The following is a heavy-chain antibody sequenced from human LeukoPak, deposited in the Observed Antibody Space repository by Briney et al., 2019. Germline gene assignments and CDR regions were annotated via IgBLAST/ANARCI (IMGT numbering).Heavy chain of an antibody. J-gene: IGHJ4*02. CDR2: IYHSGST. CDR1: GYSINSGYC. CDR3: ARDSTALWFGELLMDY. D-gene: IGHD3-10*01. Sequence: SETLSLTCAVSGYSINSGYCWSWIRQPPGKGLEWIGSIYHSGSTYYNPSLKSRVTISVDTSKNQFSLKLSSVTAADTAVYYCARDSTALWFGELLMDYWGQGTLVTVSS. V-gene: IGHV4-38-2*02.